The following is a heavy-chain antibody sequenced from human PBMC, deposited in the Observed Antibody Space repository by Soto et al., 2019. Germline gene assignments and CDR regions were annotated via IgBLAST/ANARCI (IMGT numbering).Heavy chain of an antibody. CDR2: INHSGST. Sequence: SSETLSLTCAVYGGSFSGYYWSWIRQPPGKGLEWIGEINHSGSTNYNPSLKSRVTISVDTSKNQFSLKLSSVTAADTAVYYCARALTAYYYDSSGYFDYWGQGTLVTVSS. V-gene: IGHV4-34*01. D-gene: IGHD3-22*01. CDR1: GGSFSGYY. J-gene: IGHJ4*02. CDR3: ARALTAYYYDSSGYFDY.